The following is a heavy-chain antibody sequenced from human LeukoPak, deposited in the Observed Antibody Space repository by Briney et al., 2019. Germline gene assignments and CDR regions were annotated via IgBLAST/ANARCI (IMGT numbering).Heavy chain of an antibody. V-gene: IGHV3-30-3*01. CDR1: GFTFSSYA. D-gene: IGHD3-22*01. CDR2: ISYDGSNK. CDR3: ARDRENYYDSSGYYYVSGYFAY. J-gene: IGHJ4*02. Sequence: GGSLRLSCAASGFTFSSYAMHWVRQAPGKGLEWVAVISYDGSNKYYADSVKGRFTISRDNSKNTLYLQMNSLRAEDTAVYYCARDRENYYDSSGYYYVSGYFAYWGQGTLVTVSS.